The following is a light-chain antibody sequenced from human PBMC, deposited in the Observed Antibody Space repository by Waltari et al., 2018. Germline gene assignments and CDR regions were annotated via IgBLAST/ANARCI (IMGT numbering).Light chain of an antibody. Sequence: QSALTQPASVSGSPGQSITISCTGTSRDVGGYNYASWYQQPPGNAPNLMFFDVSNRPAGVSNLFSVSKSGNTASLTISGLQAGDEADYYCSSYTTSNTLVFGTGTNVIVL. J-gene: IGLJ1*01. CDR3: SSYTTSNTLV. V-gene: IGLV2-14*03. CDR2: DVS. CDR1: SRDVGGYNY.